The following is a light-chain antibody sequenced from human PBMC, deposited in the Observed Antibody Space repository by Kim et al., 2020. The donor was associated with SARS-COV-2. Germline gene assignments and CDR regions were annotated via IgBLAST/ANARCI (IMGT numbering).Light chain of an antibody. CDR1: QSISSW. CDR3: QQYNSYPWT. V-gene: IGKV1-5*03. CDR2: KAS. Sequence: ASVGDRVTINCRASQSISSWLAWYQQKPGKAPKLLIYKASSLESGVPSWFSGSGSGTEFTLTISSLQPDDFATYYCQQYNSYPWTFGQGTKVDIK. J-gene: IGKJ1*01.